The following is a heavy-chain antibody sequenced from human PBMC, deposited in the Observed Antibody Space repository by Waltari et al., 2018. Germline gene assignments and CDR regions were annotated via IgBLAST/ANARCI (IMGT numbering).Heavy chain of an antibody. CDR1: GGSISSSSYY. V-gene: IGHV4-39*07. CDR3: ARDPPDFWSGSFDY. CDR2: IYYSGST. J-gene: IGHJ4*02. D-gene: IGHD3-3*01. Sequence: QLQLQESGPGLVKPSETLSLTCTVSGGSISSSSYYWGWIRQPPGKGLEWIGSIYYSGSTYYNPALKSRVTRSVDTSKNQFALKLSSVTAADTAGYYCARDPPDFWSGSFDYWGQGTLVTVSS.